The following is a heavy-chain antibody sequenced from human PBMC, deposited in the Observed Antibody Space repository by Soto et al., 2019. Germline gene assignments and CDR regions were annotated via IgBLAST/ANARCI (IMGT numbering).Heavy chain of an antibody. J-gene: IGHJ6*02. D-gene: IGHD1-20*01. CDR1: GFTFSGSA. CDR2: IRSKANTYAT. Sequence: EVPLVESGGGLVQPGGSLKLSCAASGFTFSGSAIHWVRQASGKGLEWVGRIRSKANTYATAYAASVKGTFTISRDDSRNTAYLQMNSLEPEDTAVYDCTIAITPEPSSCYYGMDVWGRGTKVTVSS. V-gene: IGHV3-73*01. CDR3: TIAITPEPSSCYYGMDV.